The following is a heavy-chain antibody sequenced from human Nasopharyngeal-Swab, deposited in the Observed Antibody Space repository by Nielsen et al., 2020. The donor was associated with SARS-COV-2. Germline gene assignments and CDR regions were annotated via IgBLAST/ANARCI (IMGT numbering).Heavy chain of an antibody. D-gene: IGHD6-19*01. V-gene: IGHV4-39*07. CDR3: ASVGYSSGWYFDY. CDR1: GDSISSSSYY. CDR2: MYYSGST. Sequence: GSLRLSCTVSGDSISSSSYYWGWIRQPPGKGLEWIGSMYYSGSTNYNPSLKSRVTISVDTSKNQFSLKLSSVTAAGTAVYYCASVGYSSGWYFDYWGQGTLVTVSS. J-gene: IGHJ4*02.